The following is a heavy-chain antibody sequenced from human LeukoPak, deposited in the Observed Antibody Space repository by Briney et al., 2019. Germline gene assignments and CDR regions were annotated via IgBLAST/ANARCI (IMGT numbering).Heavy chain of an antibody. CDR2: ISYDGSDK. V-gene: IGHV3-30*03. J-gene: IGHJ3*02. D-gene: IGHD2-2*01. CDR3: ATDLSCSTSTCMYNGFDI. Sequence: PGGSLRLSCAASGFTFSSYGIHWVRQAPGKGLEWVAVISYDGSDKYYADSVKGRFIISRDNSKNTLYLQMNSLRDDDTAVYYCATDLSCSTSTCMYNGFDIWGQGTMVTVSS. CDR1: GFTFSSYG.